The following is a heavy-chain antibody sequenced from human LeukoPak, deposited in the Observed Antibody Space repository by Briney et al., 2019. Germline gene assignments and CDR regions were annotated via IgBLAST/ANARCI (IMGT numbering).Heavy chain of an antibody. CDR2: IYYSGST. Sequence: PSETLSLTCTVSGGSISSYYWSWLRQPPGKGLEWIGYIYYSGSTNYNPSLKSRVTISVDTSKNQFSLKLSSVTAADTAVYYCARSRGYSYDLDYWGQGTLVTVSS. J-gene: IGHJ4*02. V-gene: IGHV4-59*01. CDR1: GGSISSYY. D-gene: IGHD5-18*01. CDR3: ARSRGYSYDLDY.